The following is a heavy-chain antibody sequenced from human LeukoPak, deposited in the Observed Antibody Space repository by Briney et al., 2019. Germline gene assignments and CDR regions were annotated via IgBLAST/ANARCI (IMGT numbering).Heavy chain of an antibody. CDR1: GYTFTAYY. V-gene: IGHV1-2*06. D-gene: IGHD3-22*01. CDR3: ASGVNYYDTSGYDY. J-gene: IGHJ4*02. Sequence: ASVKVSCKASGYTFTAYYMHWVRLAPGQGLEWMGRINPNNGGTNYAQKFQGRVTMTRDTSISTAYMELSRLRSDDTAVYYCASGVNYYDTSGYDYWGQGTLVTVSS. CDR2: INPNNGGT.